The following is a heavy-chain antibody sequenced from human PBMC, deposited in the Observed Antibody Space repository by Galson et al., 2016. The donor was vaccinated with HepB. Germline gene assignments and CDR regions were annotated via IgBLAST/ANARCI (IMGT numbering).Heavy chain of an antibody. CDR1: GGTLSSFA. Sequence: SVKVSCKASGGTLSSFAISWVRQAPGQGLEWMGGIIPIFRPAHYAQKFQGRVTITADESTSTAYMELSSLRSEDTAVYYCAVEGTRLRQYYFDYWGQGTLVSVSS. D-gene: IGHD4-17*01. CDR3: AVEGTRLRQYYFDY. CDR2: IIPIFRPA. V-gene: IGHV1-69*13. J-gene: IGHJ4*02.